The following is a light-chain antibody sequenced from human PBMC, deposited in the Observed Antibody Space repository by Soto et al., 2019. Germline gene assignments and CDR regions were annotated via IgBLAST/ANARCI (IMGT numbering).Light chain of an antibody. CDR1: QSVTSSY. Sequence: IVLTQSPGTLSLSPGERVTLSCRASQSVTSSYIAWYQQKSGQAPRLLLYGASSMATGIPDRFRGSGSGTDFTLTISRLEPDDFAVYYCQQYSGLPTFGQGSKVDIK. J-gene: IGKJ1*01. CDR3: QQYSGLPT. V-gene: IGKV3-20*01. CDR2: GAS.